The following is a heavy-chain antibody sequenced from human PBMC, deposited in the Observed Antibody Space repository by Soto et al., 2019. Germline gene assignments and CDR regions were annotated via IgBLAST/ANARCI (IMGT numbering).Heavy chain of an antibody. CDR2: ISSDGSNT. V-gene: IGHV3-74*01. CDR1: GFTFSRYW. CDR3: AREDSFDPFHH. J-gene: IGHJ1*01. Sequence: EVQLLESGGGLVQPGESLRLSCVASGFTFSRYWMNWVRQAPGKGLVWVSRISSDGSNTTYADSVKGRFTISRDHDKNTLYLQMNSLRVEDTAVYHCAREDSFDPFHHCGKGTLVTVYS. D-gene: IGHD2-21*01.